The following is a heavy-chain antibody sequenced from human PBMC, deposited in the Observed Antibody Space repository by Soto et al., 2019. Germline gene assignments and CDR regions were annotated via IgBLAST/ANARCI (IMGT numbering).Heavy chain of an antibody. CDR1: GFTFSSYA. J-gene: IGHJ6*02. V-gene: IGHV3-23*01. CDR3: AKDQSGGSWRTHYYYGMDV. D-gene: IGHD2-15*01. Sequence: GGSLRLSCAASGFTFSSYAMSWVRQAPGKGLEWVSAISGSGGSTYYADSVKGRFTISRDNSKNTLYLQMNSLRAEDTAVYYCAKDQSGGSWRTHYYYGMDVWGQGTTVTVSS. CDR2: ISGSGGST.